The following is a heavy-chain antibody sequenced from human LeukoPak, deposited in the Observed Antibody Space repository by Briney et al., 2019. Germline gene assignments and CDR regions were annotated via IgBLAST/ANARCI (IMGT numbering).Heavy chain of an antibody. J-gene: IGHJ4*02. CDR1: GFSFSDYE. Sequence: GGSLRLSCAASGFSFSDYEMNWFRQAPGKGLEWVGFIRSKAYGGTTEYAASVKGRFTISRDDSKSIAYLQMNSLKTEDTAVYYCTRGIFRGDYWGQGTLVTVSS. CDR2: IRSKAYGGTT. V-gene: IGHV3-49*03. D-gene: IGHD3-3*01. CDR3: TRGIFRGDY.